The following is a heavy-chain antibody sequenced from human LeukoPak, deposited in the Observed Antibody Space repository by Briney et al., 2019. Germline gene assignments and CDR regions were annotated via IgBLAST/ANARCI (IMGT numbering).Heavy chain of an antibody. D-gene: IGHD1-26*01. J-gene: IGHJ3*02. CDR1: GGSFSGYY. Sequence: PSETLSLTCAVYGGSFSGYYWGWIRQPPGKGLEWIGSIYYSGSTYYNPSLKSRVTISVDTSKNQFSLKLSSVTAADTAVYYCARGDSGSYLGAFDIWGQGTMVTVSS. V-gene: IGHV4-34*01. CDR2: IYYSGST. CDR3: ARGDSGSYLGAFDI.